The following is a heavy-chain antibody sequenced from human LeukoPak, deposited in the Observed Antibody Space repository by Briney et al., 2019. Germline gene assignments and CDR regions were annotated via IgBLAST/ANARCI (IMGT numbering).Heavy chain of an antibody. CDR3: ASAPVLDGAFDI. CDR1: GFTVSSNY. J-gene: IGHJ3*02. D-gene: IGHD2-8*01. Sequence: GGSLRLSCAASGFTVSSNYMNWVRQAPGKGLEWVSVIYSGGSTYYADSVKGRFTISRNNSKNTLYLQMNSLRAEDTAVYYCASAPVLDGAFDIWGQGTMVTVSS. CDR2: IYSGGST. V-gene: IGHV3-66*01.